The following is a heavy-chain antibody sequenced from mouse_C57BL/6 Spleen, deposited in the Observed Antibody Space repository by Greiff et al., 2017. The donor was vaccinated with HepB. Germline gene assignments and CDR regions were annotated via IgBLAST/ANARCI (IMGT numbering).Heavy chain of an antibody. CDR1: GFTFSSYT. CDR3: ARRNYYGSSYWYFDV. D-gene: IGHD1-1*01. CDR2: ISGGGGNT. V-gene: IGHV5-9*01. J-gene: IGHJ1*03. Sequence: DVKLVESGGGLVKPGGSLKLSCAASGFTFSSYTMSWVRQTPEKRLEWVATISGGGGNTYYPDSVKGRFTISRDNAKNTLYLQMSSLRSEDTALYYCARRNYYGSSYWYFDVWGTGTTVTVSS.